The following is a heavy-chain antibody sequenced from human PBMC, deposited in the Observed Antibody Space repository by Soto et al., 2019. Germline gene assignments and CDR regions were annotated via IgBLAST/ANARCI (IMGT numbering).Heavy chain of an antibody. V-gene: IGHV1-18*01. J-gene: IGHJ4*02. CDR2: ISAYNGNT. CDR3: ARDGPIYDFWSGYYNLFDD. Sequence: QVQLVQSGAEVKKPGASVKVSCKASGYTFTSYGISWVRQAPGQGLEWMGWISAYNGNTNYAQKLQGRVTMTTDTSTSTAYMEMRSLRSDDTAVYYCARDGPIYDFWSGYYNLFDDWGQGTLVTVSS. D-gene: IGHD3-3*01. CDR1: GYTFTSYG.